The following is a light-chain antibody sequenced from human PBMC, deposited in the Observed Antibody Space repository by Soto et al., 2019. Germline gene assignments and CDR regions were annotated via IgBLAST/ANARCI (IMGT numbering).Light chain of an antibody. J-gene: IGKJ2*01. V-gene: IGKV2-28*01. Sequence: DIVMTQSPLSLPVTPGEPASISCRSSQSLLHSNGYNYLDWYMQKPGQSPQLLIYLGSNWASGVPDRFSGSGSGTDFTLTISRVEAEDVGVYYCMQALQTPRTFGQGTKLEI. CDR3: MQALQTPRT. CDR1: QSLLHSNGYNY. CDR2: LGS.